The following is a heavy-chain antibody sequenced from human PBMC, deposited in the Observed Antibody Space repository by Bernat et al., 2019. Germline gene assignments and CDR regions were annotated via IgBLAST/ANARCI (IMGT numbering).Heavy chain of an antibody. CDR3: ARVPSVYYYYYYMDV. CDR2: ISSSSSTI. CDR1: GFTFSSYS. D-gene: IGHD2-2*01. Sequence: VQLVESGGGVVQPGRSLRLSCAASGFTFSSYSMNWVRQAPGKGLEWVSYISSSSSTIYYADSVKGRFTISRDNAKNSLYLQMNSLRDEDTAVYYCARVPSVYYYYYYMDVWGKGTTVTVSS. J-gene: IGHJ6*03. V-gene: IGHV3-48*02.